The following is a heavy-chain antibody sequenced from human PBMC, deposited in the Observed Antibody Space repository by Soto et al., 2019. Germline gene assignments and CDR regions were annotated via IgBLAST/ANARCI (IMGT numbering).Heavy chain of an antibody. V-gene: IGHV2-5*01. J-gene: IGHJ5*02. CDR1: GFSLSTSGVG. CDR2: IYWNDDK. CDR3: AQSRCRSTGCYVGLYFWFAP. Sequence: QITLKESGPTLVKPTQTLTLTCTFSGFSLSTSGVGVGWIRQPPGKALEWLALIYWNDDKRYSPPRQGRLPITKDYDESQLLLTMSNLDPVDTATYYVAQSRCRSTGCYVGLYFWFAPWGQGTLVTVSS. D-gene: IGHD2-2*01.